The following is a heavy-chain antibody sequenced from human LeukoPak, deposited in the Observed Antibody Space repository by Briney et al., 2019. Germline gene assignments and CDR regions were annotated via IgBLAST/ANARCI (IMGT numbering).Heavy chain of an antibody. J-gene: IGHJ2*01. D-gene: IGHD3-16*01. CDR3: ARRWGWGYFDL. Sequence: GGSLRLSCAASGFIFSSYGMSWVRQAPGKGLEWVSVISTSDTSTYYADSVKGRFTISRDNSKNTLYLQMNSRRAEDTAVYYCARRWGWGYFDLWGRGTLVTVSS. CDR2: ISTSDTST. CDR1: GFIFSSYG. V-gene: IGHV3-23*01.